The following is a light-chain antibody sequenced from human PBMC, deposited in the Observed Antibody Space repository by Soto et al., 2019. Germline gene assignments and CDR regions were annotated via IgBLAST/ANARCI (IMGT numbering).Light chain of an antibody. CDR3: CSYAGGRTFVV. V-gene: IGLV2-23*02. Sequence: QSVLSQPASVSGSPGQSVTISCTGTSSDIGSYNLVSWYHHHPGQAPKLVIYEVSRRPSVDSNRFSGSKSGNTASLTIAGLQPEDEGEYYCCSYAGGRTFVVFGGGTKLPVL. CDR1: SSDIGSYNL. CDR2: EVS. J-gene: IGLJ3*02.